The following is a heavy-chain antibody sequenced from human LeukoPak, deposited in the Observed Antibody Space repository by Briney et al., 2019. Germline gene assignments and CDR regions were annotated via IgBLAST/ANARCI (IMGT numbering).Heavy chain of an antibody. J-gene: IGHJ4*02. CDR1: GFTFSSYA. CDR2: ISYDGSNK. V-gene: IGHV3-30-3*01. D-gene: IGHD3-3*01. Sequence: GGSLRLSCAASGFTFSSYAMHWVRQAPGKGLEWVAVISYDGSNKYYADSVKGRFTISRDNSKNTLYLQMNSLRAEDTAVYYCAKAITIFGVGNAVFDYWGQGTLVTVSS. CDR3: AKAITIFGVGNAVFDY.